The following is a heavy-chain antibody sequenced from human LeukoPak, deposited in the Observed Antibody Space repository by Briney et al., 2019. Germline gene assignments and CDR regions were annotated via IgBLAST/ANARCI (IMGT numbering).Heavy chain of an antibody. Sequence: GGSLRLSCAASGFTFSSYVMSWVRRAPGKGLEWVSSISDSGGDTYYADSVKGRFTISRDSSKNTLFLQMNRLRPEDAAVYYCAKAPVTTCRGAYCYPFDYWGQGTLVTVSS. J-gene: IGHJ4*02. CDR3: AKAPVTTCRGAYCYPFDY. D-gene: IGHD2-21*01. CDR2: ISDSGGDT. CDR1: GFTFSSYV. V-gene: IGHV3-23*01.